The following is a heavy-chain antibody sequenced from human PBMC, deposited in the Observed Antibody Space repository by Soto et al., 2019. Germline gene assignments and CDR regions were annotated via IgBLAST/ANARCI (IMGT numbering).Heavy chain of an antibody. D-gene: IGHD5-12*01. CDR3: ARGSGYGGPFDY. Sequence: QVQLVQSGAEVKKPGSSVKVSCKASGGTFSSYTISWVRQAPGQGLEWMGRIIPILGIANYAQKFQGRVTITADKSTCTAYMELSSLRSEDTAVYYCARGSGYGGPFDYWGQGTLVTVSS. CDR2: IIPILGIA. V-gene: IGHV1-69*02. CDR1: GGTFSSYT. J-gene: IGHJ4*02.